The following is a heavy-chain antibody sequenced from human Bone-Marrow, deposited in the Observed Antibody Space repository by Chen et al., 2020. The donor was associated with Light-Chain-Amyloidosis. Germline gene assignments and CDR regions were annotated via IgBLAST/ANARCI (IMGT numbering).Heavy chain of an antibody. J-gene: IGHJ6*02. Sequence: QVQLVQSGAEVKKPGASVKVSCEASGYTFTGYHMHWVRQAPGQGLEWMGWINPISDSTIHAQKFQGRVTMTRDTSISTVYMELSRLRSDDTAVYYCARGLHCSNTNCYLEFYYNAMDVWGQGTTVTVSS. CDR2: INPISDST. CDR3: ARGLHCSNTNCYLEFYYNAMDV. CDR1: GYTFTGYH. D-gene: IGHD2-2*01. V-gene: IGHV1-2*02.